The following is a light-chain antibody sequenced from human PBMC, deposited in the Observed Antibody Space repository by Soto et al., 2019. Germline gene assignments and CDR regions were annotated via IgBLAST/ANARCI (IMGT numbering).Light chain of an antibody. CDR2: EVS. Sequence: QSALTQPPSASGSPGQSVTISCTGTSSDVGGYNYVSWYQQHPGKAPKLMIYEVSKRPSGVPDRFSGSKSGNTASLTVSGPQAEGEADYYCSSYAGSNNFVFGGGTKLTVL. V-gene: IGLV2-8*01. J-gene: IGLJ2*01. CDR1: SSDVGGYNY. CDR3: SSYAGSNNFV.